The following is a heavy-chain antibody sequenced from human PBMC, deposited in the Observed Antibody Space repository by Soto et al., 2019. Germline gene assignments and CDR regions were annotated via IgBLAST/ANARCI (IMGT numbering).Heavy chain of an antibody. J-gene: IGHJ5*02. Sequence: PSGTLPLTCTVSGGSISSRGYLWGWNRQPPGKGLEWIGYIYYSGSTYYNPSLKSRVTISVDTSKNQFSLKLSSVTAADTAVYYCARERPDGARLDPWGQGTLVTVSS. CDR2: IYYSGST. D-gene: IGHD6-6*01. V-gene: IGHV4-30-4*01. CDR1: GGSISSRGYL. CDR3: ARERPDGARLDP.